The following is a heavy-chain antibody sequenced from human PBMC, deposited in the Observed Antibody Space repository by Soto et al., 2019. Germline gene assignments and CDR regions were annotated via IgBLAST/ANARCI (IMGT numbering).Heavy chain of an antibody. CDR2: INPRDSYV. Sequence: VESLKISCKGFDYTFAAYWIGWVRQIPWKGLEWMGVINPRDSYVKYSPPFEGQVTISADKSINTAFLQWRSLKASDTAMYYCARPAYTQDVWYHTYDIWGQETRVPVSS. CDR3: ARPAYTQDVWYHTYDI. D-gene: IGHD3-16*01. V-gene: IGHV5-51*01. J-gene: IGHJ3*02. CDR1: DYTFAAYW.